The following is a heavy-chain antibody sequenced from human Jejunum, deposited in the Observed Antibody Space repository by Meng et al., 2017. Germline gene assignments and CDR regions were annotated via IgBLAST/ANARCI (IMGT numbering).Heavy chain of an antibody. D-gene: IGHD1-14*01. V-gene: IGHV4-4*02. CDR2: VWPSGAT. J-gene: IGHJ4*02. Sequence: AQLQEAGPGLVKPSGTLSLTCTVSGVSTPAPFYWTWIRQAPGKGLEWIGEVWPSGATYYNPSLSSRITISIDTSNNQFSLEVAFLTAADTAVYYCARAIRERYFDSWGQGTLVTVSS. CDR3: ARAIRERYFDS. CDR1: GVSTPAPFY.